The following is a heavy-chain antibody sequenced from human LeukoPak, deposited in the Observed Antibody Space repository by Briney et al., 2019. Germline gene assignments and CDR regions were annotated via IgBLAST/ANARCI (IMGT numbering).Heavy chain of an antibody. V-gene: IGHV1-18*04. CDR3: ARVRLKGPTNWFDP. J-gene: IGHJ5*02. Sequence: ASVKVSFKASGYTFTSYGISWVRQAPGQGLEWMGWISAYNGNTNYAQKLQGRVTMTTDTSTSTAYMELRSLRSDDTAVYYCARVRLKGPTNWFDPWGQGTLVTVSS. CDR1: GYTFTSYG. CDR2: ISAYNGNT. D-gene: IGHD3-22*01.